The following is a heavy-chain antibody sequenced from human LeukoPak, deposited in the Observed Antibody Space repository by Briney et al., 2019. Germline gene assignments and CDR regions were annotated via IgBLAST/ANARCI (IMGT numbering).Heavy chain of an antibody. CDR2: IEEDGSEK. J-gene: IGHJ5*02. D-gene: IGHD3-10*01. Sequence: GGSLRLSCAASGFTFSSYSMNWVRQAPGKGLEWVANIEEDGSEKNYVDSVRGRFTISRDNAKNSLYLQMNSLRDGDTALYYCVAGATSFDPWGQGTLVTVSS. CDR3: VAGATSFDP. CDR1: GFTFSSYS. V-gene: IGHV3-7*01.